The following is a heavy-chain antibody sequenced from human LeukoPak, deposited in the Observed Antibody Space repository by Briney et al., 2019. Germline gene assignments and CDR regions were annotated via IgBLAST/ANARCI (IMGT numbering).Heavy chain of an antibody. D-gene: IGHD3-3*01. CDR3: AREGPPHLRFGVVIPFDY. CDR2: MNPDSGDT. J-gene: IGHJ4*02. CDR1: GYTFTTYD. Sequence: ASVKVSCKASGYTFTTYDMTWVRQATGQGLEWMGWMNPDSGDTGYAQKFQGRVTMTRNTAINTAYMELSSLRSEDTAVYYCAREGPPHLRFGVVIPFDYWGQGTLVTVSS. V-gene: IGHV1-8*01.